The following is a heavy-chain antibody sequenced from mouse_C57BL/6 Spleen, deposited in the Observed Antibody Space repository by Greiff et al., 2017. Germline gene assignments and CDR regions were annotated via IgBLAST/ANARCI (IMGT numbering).Heavy chain of an antibody. CDR3: ARLGLRRDYFDY. CDR1: GYTFTSYW. CDR2: IYPGSGST. Sequence: QVQLQQPGAELVKPGASVKMSCKASGYTFTSYWITWVKQRPGQGLAWIGDIYPGSGSTNYNEKFKSKATLTVDTSSSTAYMQLSSLTSEDSAVYDCARLGLRRDYFDYWGQGTTLTVSS. D-gene: IGHD2-4*01. J-gene: IGHJ2*01. V-gene: IGHV1-55*01.